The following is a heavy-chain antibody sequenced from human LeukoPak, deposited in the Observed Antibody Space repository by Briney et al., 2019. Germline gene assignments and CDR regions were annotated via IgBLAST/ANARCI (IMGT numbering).Heavy chain of an antibody. J-gene: IGHJ4*02. Sequence: GGSLRLSCAASGFTFDDYAMHWVRQAPGKGLEWVSGISWNSGSIGYADSVKGRFTFSRDNAKNSLYLQMNSLRAEDTAVYYCAKDKGLRYFDWLLDYWGQGTLVTVSS. V-gene: IGHV3-9*01. CDR3: AKDKGLRYFDWLLDY. D-gene: IGHD3-9*01. CDR2: ISWNSGSI. CDR1: GFTFDDYA.